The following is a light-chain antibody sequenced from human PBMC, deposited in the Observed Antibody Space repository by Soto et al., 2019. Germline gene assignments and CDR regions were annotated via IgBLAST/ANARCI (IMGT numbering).Light chain of an antibody. CDR2: AAS. J-gene: IGKJ2*01. Sequence: DTQMTQSPSSLSASVGDRVTITCRASQSISSYLNWYQQKPGKAPKLLIYAASSLQSGVPSRFSGSGSGTDFTITISSLQPEDFATYYCQQSYSTPYTFGQGTKLEIK. V-gene: IGKV1-39*01. CDR1: QSISSY. CDR3: QQSYSTPYT.